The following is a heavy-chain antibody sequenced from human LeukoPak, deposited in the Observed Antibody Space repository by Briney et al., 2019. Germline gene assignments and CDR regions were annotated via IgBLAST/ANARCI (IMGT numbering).Heavy chain of an antibody. CDR2: IYSGGST. V-gene: IGHV3-53*01. J-gene: IGHJ4*02. D-gene: IGHD3-22*01. CDR1: GFTVSSNY. Sequence: GGSLRLYYAAYGFTVSSNYMSWVRQAPGQGLEWVSVIYSGGSTYYADSVKGRFTISRDNSKNTLYLQMNTLRAEDTAVYYCASGPLRAYDSSGYHAYLWGQGTLVTVSS. CDR3: ASGPLRAYDSSGYHAYL.